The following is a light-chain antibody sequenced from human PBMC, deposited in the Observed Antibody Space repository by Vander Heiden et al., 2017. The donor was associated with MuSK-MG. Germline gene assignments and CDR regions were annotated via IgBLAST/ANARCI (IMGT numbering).Light chain of an antibody. CDR3: QQSYSTPL. V-gene: IGKV1-39*01. J-gene: IGKJ4*01. CDR2: AAS. CDR1: QSISSY. Sequence: DIQMTQSPSSLSASVGDRVTITCRASQSISSYLNWYQQKPGKAPKHLIYAASSLQSGVPPRFSGSGSGTDFTLTISSLQPEDFATYYFQQSYSTPLFGGGTKVEIK.